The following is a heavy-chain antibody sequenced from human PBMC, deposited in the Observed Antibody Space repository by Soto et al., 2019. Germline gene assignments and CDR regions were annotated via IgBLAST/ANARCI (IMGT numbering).Heavy chain of an antibody. CDR1: GFTFSSYA. Sequence: PGGSLRLSCAASGFTFSSYAMSWVRQAPGKGLEWVSAISGSGGSTYYADSVKGRFTISRDNSKNTLYLQMSSLRAEDTAVYYCVKDGGYSYGFAFDYRGQGTRVTVSS. CDR3: VKDGGYSYGFAFDY. V-gene: IGHV3-23*01. CDR2: ISGSGGST. D-gene: IGHD5-18*01. J-gene: IGHJ4*02.